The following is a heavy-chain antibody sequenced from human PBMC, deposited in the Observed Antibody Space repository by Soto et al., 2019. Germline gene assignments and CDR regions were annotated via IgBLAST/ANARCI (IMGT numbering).Heavy chain of an antibody. CDR3: ARVPTDYYDSSGYLDY. D-gene: IGHD3-22*01. Sequence: PGGSLRLSCAASGFTFSSYSVIWVRQAPGKGLEWVSSISSGSSYIYYADSVKGRFTISRDNAKSSLFLQMNSLRADDTAVYYCARVPTDYYDSSGYLDYWGQGTLVTVSS. CDR1: GFTFSSYS. CDR2: ISSGSSYI. V-gene: IGHV3-21*01. J-gene: IGHJ4*02.